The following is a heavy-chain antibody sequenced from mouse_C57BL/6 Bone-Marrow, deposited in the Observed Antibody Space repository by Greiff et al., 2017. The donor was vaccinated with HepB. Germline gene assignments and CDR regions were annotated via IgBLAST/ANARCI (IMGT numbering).Heavy chain of an antibody. CDR2: ISDGGSYT. Sequence: EVQLVESGGGLVKPGGSLKLSCAASGFTFSSYAMSWVRQTPEKRLEWVATISDGGSYTYYPDNVKGRFTISRDNAKNNLYLQMSHLKSEDTAMYYCARDGSLLPWYFDVWGTGTTVTVSS. D-gene: IGHD1-1*01. V-gene: IGHV5-4*01. J-gene: IGHJ1*03. CDR1: GFTFSSYA. CDR3: ARDGSLLPWYFDV.